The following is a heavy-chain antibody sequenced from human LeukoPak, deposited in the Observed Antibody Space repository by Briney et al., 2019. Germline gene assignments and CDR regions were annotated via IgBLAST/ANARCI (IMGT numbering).Heavy chain of an antibody. CDR2: ISGSGGST. Sequence: GGSLRLSCAASGFTFSGYAMSWVRQAPGKGLEWVSAISGSGGSTYYADSVKGRFTISRDNSKNTLYLQMNSLRAEDTAVYYCAKDSTDPITMVRGVSVDYWGQGTLVTVSS. D-gene: IGHD3-10*01. V-gene: IGHV3-23*01. J-gene: IGHJ4*02. CDR3: AKDSTDPITMVRGVSVDY. CDR1: GFTFSGYA.